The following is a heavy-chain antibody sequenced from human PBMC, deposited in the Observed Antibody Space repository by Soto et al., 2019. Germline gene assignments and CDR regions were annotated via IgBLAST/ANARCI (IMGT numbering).Heavy chain of an antibody. CDR1: GYSVSTGSKY. V-gene: IGHV4-61*01. J-gene: IGHJ4*02. CDR2: IYSSGST. D-gene: IGHD6-19*01. CDR3: ARSGGGSGWL. Sequence: ALTCTVSGYSVSTGSKYLSCSRQPPGKALEWIAYIYSSGSTNYNPSLKSRVTISRDTSKNQFSLKMTSVTAEDTAVYYCARSGGGSGWLGGQGTLVTVSS.